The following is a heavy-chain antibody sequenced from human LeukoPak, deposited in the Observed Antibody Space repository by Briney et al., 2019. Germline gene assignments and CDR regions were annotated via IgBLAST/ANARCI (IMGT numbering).Heavy chain of an antibody. CDR3: AREYYDFWSGWTTIYYYGMDV. CDR2: ISYDGSNK. CDR1: GFTFSSYA. J-gene: IGHJ6*02. D-gene: IGHD3-3*01. Sequence: PGGSLRLSCAASGFTFSSYAMHWVRQAPGKGLEWVAVISYDGSNKYYADSVKGRFTISRDNSKNTLYLQMNSLRAEDTAVYYCAREYYDFWSGWTTIYYYGMDVWGQGTMVTVSS. V-gene: IGHV3-30-3*01.